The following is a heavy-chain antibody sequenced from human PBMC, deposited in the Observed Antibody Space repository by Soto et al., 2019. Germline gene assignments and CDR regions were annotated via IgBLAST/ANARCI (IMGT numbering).Heavy chain of an antibody. CDR2: IAPGGDAE. CDR1: GFSFSNFP. D-gene: IGHD2-15*01. J-gene: IGHJ6*02. V-gene: IGHV3-30-3*01. Sequence: GGSLRLSCAASGFSFSNFPMHWVRQAPGKGLEWVALIAPGGDAENYADSVKGRFTISRDNSKNTLYLQMNSLRAEDTAVYYCATLGYCSGGSCYRSNGMDVWGQGTTVTVSS. CDR3: ATLGYCSGGSCYRSNGMDV.